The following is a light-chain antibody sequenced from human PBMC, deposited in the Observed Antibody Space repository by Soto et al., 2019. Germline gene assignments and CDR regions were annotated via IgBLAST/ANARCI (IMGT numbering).Light chain of an antibody. Sequence: QSVLTQSPSASASLGASVKLTCTLSSGHSSYAIAWHQQQPEKGPRYLMKLNSDGSHSKGDGIPDRFSGSSSGAERYLTISSLQSEDEADYYCQTSGTGPWVFGGGTKLTVL. CDR2: LNSDGSH. J-gene: IGLJ3*02. CDR1: SGHSSYA. CDR3: QTSGTGPWV. V-gene: IGLV4-69*01.